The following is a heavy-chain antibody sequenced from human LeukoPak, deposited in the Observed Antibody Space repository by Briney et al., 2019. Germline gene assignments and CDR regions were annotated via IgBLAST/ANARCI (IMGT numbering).Heavy chain of an antibody. V-gene: IGHV3-64*01. CDR3: VSGARGIVGAYDY. CDR1: GFTFSSYV. CDR2: ISSNGGST. D-gene: IGHD1-26*01. Sequence: PGGSLRLSCAASGFTFSSYVMNWVRQAPGKGLEYVSAISSNGGSTYYANSVKGRFTISRDNSKNTLYLQMGSLRAEDMAVYYCVSGARGIVGAYDYWGQGTLVTVSS. J-gene: IGHJ4*02.